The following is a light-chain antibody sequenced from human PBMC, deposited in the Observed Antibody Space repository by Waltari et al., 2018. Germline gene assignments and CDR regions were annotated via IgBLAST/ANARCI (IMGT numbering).Light chain of an antibody. V-gene: IGKV1-39*01. CDR3: QQTYSHFRT. J-gene: IGKJ1*01. Sequence: DIRMTQSPTSLPASVGDSVTITCRASQGISSYLNWYQQKPGQAPKLLIYAASSLQSGVPSRFSGSGFGTDFTLTINSLQPEDFAVYFCQQTYSHFRTFGQWTKVDVK. CDR1: QGISSY. CDR2: AAS.